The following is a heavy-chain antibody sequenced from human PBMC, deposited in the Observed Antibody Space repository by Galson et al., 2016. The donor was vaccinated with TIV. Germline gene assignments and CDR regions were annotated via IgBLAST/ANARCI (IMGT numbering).Heavy chain of an antibody. J-gene: IGHJ3*01. D-gene: IGHD3-9*01. V-gene: IGHV1-2*06. CDR3: AKAGAVLRYCDWLFDAFDC. Sequence: SVKVSCKASGYTFTGYYIQWVRQAPGQGLEWMGRINPSSDGTDYAQNFQGRVTMTRDTSNTTAYMELSSLRSDDTAVYYCAKAGAVLRYCDWLFDAFDCCGQGTIVAVSS. CDR2: INPSSDGT. CDR1: GYTFTGYY.